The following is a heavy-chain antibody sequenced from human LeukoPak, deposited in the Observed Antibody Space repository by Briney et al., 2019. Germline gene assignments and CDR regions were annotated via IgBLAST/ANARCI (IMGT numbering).Heavy chain of an antibody. CDR1: GFTFSSYN. CDR3: ARDRAVYSDSRGYYPDAFDI. J-gene: IGHJ3*02. V-gene: IGHV3-21*01. CDR2: ISSRSNYI. Sequence: KPRGSLRLSCAASGFTFSSYNMNWVRQAPGKGLEWVSSISSRSNYIYLADSLKGRFTISRDNAKNSLYLQMNSLRAEDTAMYYCARDRAVYSDSRGYYPDAFDIWGQGTMVTVSS. D-gene: IGHD3-22*01.